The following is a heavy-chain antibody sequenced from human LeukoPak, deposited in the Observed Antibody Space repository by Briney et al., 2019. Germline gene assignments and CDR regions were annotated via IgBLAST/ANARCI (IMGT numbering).Heavy chain of an antibody. CDR1: GYTCTGYY. CDR2: INPNSGGT. CDR3: ARAQITMVRGVIKFYAFDI. V-gene: IGHV1-2*02. D-gene: IGHD3-10*01. Sequence: ASVKVSCKASGYTCTGYYMHWVRQAPGQGLEWMGWINPNSGGTNYAQKFQGRVTMTRDTSISTAYMELRSLRSDDTAVYYCARAQITMVRGVIKFYAFDIWGQGTMVTVSS. J-gene: IGHJ3*02.